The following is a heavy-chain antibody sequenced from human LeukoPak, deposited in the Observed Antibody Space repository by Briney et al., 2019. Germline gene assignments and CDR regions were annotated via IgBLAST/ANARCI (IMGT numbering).Heavy chain of an antibody. CDR2: ISWNSGRI. CDR1: GFTFDDHA. J-gene: IGHJ3*01. D-gene: IGHD1-26*01. Sequence: GGSLRLSCAAPGFTFDDHAMNWVRQAPGKGLEWVAGISWNSGRIGYVDSVKGRFTISRDNTKNSLDLQMSSLRTEDTALYYRVKATGSQPRAGAFDFWGQGTRVTVSP. V-gene: IGHV3-9*01. CDR3: VKATGSQPRAGAFDF.